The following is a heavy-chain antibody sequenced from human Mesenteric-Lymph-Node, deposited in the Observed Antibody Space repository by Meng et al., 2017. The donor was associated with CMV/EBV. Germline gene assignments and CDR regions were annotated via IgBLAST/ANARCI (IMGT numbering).Heavy chain of an antibody. J-gene: IGHJ4*02. CDR1: GFPFRHYP. CDR3: AIQGTMSFSLES. Sequence: SGVSGFPFRHYPIHWVRRALGKGLGWVAYISSNGGRSYDADSVKGRFTISRDNSKNTVYLQMNTLRAGDTAVYYCAIQGTMSFSLESWGQGTLVTVSS. D-gene: IGHD3-10*01. V-gene: IGHV3-30*04. CDR2: ISSNGGRS.